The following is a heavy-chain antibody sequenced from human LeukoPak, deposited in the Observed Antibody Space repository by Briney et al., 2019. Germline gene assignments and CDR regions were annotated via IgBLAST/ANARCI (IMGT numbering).Heavy chain of an antibody. CDR2: IRDDGSNK. CDR1: GINLSSHC. CDR3: AKDLLNTGDY. J-gene: IGHJ4*02. D-gene: IGHD1-14*01. Sequence: GSLRLFRAASGINLSSHCMDWVRPAPSQGLEWVAFIRDDGSNKYYADSVKGRFTISRDNSKNTLYLQMNSLRAEDTAVYYCAKDLLNTGDYWGQGTLVTVSS. V-gene: IGHV3-30*02.